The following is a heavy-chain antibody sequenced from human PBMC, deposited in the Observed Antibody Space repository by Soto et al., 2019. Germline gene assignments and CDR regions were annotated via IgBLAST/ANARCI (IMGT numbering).Heavy chain of an antibody. Sequence: QVQLVQSGAEVKKPGASVKVSCKASGYTFTSYGISWVRQAPGQGLEWMGWISAYNGNTNYAQKLQGRVTMTTDTSTSTAYMELRSLRSDDTAVYYCASAYYDILTGYYYYGMDVWGQGTTLTVSS. D-gene: IGHD3-9*01. J-gene: IGHJ6*02. V-gene: IGHV1-18*01. CDR2: ISAYNGNT. CDR3: ASAYYDILTGYYYYGMDV. CDR1: GYTFTSYG.